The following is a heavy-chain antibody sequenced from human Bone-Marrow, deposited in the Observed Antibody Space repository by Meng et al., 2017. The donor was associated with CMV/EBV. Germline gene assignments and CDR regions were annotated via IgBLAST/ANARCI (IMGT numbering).Heavy chain of an antibody. CDR2: INNDGSST. CDR1: GFAFNTHW. J-gene: IGHJ4*02. Sequence: GESLKISWAASGFAFNTHWMHWVRQAPGKGLVWVSRINNDGSSTGYADSVKGRFTISRDNAKNTLYLQMTSLRAEDTAVYYCAKDSRLVRSLEWLPPLDYWGQGTLVTVSS. CDR3: AKDSRLVRSLEWLPPLDY. D-gene: IGHD3-3*01. V-gene: IGHV3-74*01.